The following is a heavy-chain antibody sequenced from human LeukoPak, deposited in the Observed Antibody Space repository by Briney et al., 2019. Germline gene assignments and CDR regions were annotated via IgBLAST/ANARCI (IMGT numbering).Heavy chain of an antibody. CDR2: ISTGSGTI. D-gene: IGHD3-3*01. Sequence: GGSLRLSCAASGFTFNTSTLSWVRQAPGKGLEWVSYISTGSGTIYYADSVKGRFTVSRDNAKNSLYLQMNNLRVEDTAVYYCVRSGYYTYQYYYMDVWGKGTTVTVSS. CDR3: VRSGYYTYQYYYMDV. CDR1: GFTFNTST. J-gene: IGHJ6*03. V-gene: IGHV3-48*04.